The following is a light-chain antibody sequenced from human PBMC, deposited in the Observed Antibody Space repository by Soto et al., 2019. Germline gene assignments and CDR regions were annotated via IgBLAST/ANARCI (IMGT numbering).Light chain of an antibody. CDR2: GNS. CDR1: SSNIGAGYD. Sequence: QSVLTQPPSVSGAPGQRVTISCTGSSSNIGAGYDVHWYQQLPGTAPKLLIYGNSNRPSGVPDRFSGSKSGTSASLAITGLQAEDEADYSCQYYDSSRKVFGGGTKVTVL. CDR3: QYYDSSRKV. J-gene: IGLJ3*02. V-gene: IGLV1-40*01.